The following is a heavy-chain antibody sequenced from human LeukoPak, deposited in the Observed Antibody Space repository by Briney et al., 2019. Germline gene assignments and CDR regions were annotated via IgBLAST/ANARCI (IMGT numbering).Heavy chain of an antibody. J-gene: IGHJ4*02. CDR3: ARHKGLSPPDY. CDR2: IYPGDSDT. D-gene: IGHD3-16*01. V-gene: IGHV5-51*01. Sequence: PGESSKISCKGSGYSFTSYWSGWVRQMPGKGLEWMGIIYPGDSDTRYSPSFQGQVTISADKSISTAYLQWSTLKDTDTAMYYCARHKGLSPPDYWGQGTPVTVSS. CDR1: GYSFTSYW.